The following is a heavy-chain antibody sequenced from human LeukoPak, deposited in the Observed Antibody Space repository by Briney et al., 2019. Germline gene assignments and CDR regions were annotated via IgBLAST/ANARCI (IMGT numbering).Heavy chain of an antibody. J-gene: IGHJ2*01. CDR2: ISRSGSTI. CDR1: GFTFSSYE. V-gene: IGHV3-48*03. Sequence: GGSLRLSCAASGFTFSSYEMNWVRQAPGKGLEWVSYISRSGSTIYYADSVKGRFTISRDNAKNSLYLQMNSLRAEDTAVYYCAKKFLLAGGDYDILTGYLFYWYFDLWGRGTLVTVSS. CDR3: AKKFLLAGGDYDILTGYLFYWYFDL. D-gene: IGHD3-9*01.